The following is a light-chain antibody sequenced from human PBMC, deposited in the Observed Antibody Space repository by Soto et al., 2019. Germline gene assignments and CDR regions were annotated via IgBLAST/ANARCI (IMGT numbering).Light chain of an antibody. V-gene: IGKV3-15*01. CDR2: GAS. CDR1: QSVSGN. J-gene: IGKJ4*01. Sequence: EIVMTQSPATLSVSPGERATLSCRASQSVSGNLAWYQQRPGQAPRLLIYGASTRATGIPARFSGSGSGTEVTITISSLQSEDFAVYYCQQYNNWPPLTFGGGTKVEIK. CDR3: QQYNNWPPLT.